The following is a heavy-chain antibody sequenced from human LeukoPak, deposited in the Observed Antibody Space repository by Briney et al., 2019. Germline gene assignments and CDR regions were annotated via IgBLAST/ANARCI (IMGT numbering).Heavy chain of an antibody. J-gene: IGHJ1*01. CDR2: IKQGGSEK. V-gene: IGHV3-7*01. Sequence: GGSLRLSCAASGFTFSSYWMSWVRQAPGKGPEWVAHIKQGGSEKYYVDSVKGRFTISRDDAKNSLYLQMNSLRAEGTAVYYCARSSSWLAEYFQHWGQGTLVTVSS. CDR1: GFTFSSYW. D-gene: IGHD6-13*01. CDR3: ARSSSWLAEYFQH.